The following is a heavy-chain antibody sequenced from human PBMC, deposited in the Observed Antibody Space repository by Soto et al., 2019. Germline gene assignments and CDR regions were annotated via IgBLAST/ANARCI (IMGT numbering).Heavy chain of an antibody. Sequence: GASVKVSCKASGGTFSSYAISWVRQAPGQGLEWMGGIIPIFGTANYAQKFQGRVTITADESTSTAYMELSSLRSEDTAVYYCARGGSSSDYFDYWGQGTLVTVSS. D-gene: IGHD6-6*01. J-gene: IGHJ4*02. CDR2: IIPIFGTA. V-gene: IGHV1-69*13. CDR1: GGTFSSYA. CDR3: ARGGSSSDYFDY.